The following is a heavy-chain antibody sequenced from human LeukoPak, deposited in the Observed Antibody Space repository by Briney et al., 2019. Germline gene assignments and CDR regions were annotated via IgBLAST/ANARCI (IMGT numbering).Heavy chain of an antibody. Sequence: PSETLSLTCTVSGYSISSGYYWGWIRQPPGKGLEWIGSIYHSGSTYYTTSLKSRATISVDTSKNQFSLKLSSVTAADTAVYYCARAGLGELSFDYWGQGTLVTVSS. CDR1: GYSISSGYY. CDR3: ARAGLGELSFDY. V-gene: IGHV4-38-2*02. D-gene: IGHD3-16*02. J-gene: IGHJ4*02. CDR2: IYHSGST.